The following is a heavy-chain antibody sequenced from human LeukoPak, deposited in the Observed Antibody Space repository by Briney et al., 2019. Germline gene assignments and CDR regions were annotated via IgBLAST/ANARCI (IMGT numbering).Heavy chain of an antibody. Sequence: SETLSLTCTVSGGSISSYYWSWIRQPPGKGLEWTGYIYYSGSTYYNQSLKSRVTISVDTSKNQFSLKLSSVTAADTAVYYCARDRRYYYDSSGRYFDYWGQGTLVTVSS. CDR1: GGSISSYY. CDR2: IYYSGST. CDR3: ARDRRYYYDSSGRYFDY. J-gene: IGHJ4*02. V-gene: IGHV4-30-4*01. D-gene: IGHD3-22*01.